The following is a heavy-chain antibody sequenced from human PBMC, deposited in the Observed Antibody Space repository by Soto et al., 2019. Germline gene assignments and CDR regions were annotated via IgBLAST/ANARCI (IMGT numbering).Heavy chain of an antibody. V-gene: IGHV4-38-2*01. J-gene: IGHJ4*02. CDR3: ARGWSGQGAAAGFDY. CDR1: GYSISSDSY. Sequence: SETLSLTCAISGYSISSDSYWGWIRQPPGKGLEWIGYIFHIGTTYYNPSLKSRVTISVDTSKNQLSLRLSSVTAADTAIYFCARGWSGQGAAAGFDYWGQGTLVTVSS. CDR2: IFHIGTT. D-gene: IGHD6-13*01.